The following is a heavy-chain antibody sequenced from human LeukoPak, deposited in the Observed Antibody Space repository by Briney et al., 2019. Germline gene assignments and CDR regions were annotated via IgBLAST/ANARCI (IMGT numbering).Heavy chain of an antibody. Sequence: SVKVSCKASGGTFISYAISWVRQAPGQGLEWMGGIIPIFGTANCAQKFQGRVTITADESSSTAYMELSSLRFEDTAVYYCARGDVSDAFDIWGQGTMVTVSS. D-gene: IGHD3-16*01. V-gene: IGHV1-69*01. J-gene: IGHJ3*02. CDR1: GGTFISYA. CDR2: IIPIFGTA. CDR3: ARGDVSDAFDI.